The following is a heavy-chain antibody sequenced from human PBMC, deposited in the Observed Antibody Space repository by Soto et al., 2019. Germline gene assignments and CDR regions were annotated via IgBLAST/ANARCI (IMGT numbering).Heavy chain of an antibody. J-gene: IGHJ5*01. CDR2: TYYRSKWDY. CDR1: GDSVSPNIAT. V-gene: IGHV6-1*01. CDR3: ARLIGNSWLDS. D-gene: IGHD2-8*01. Sequence: SQTLSIICDISGDSVSPNIATWDWIRQSPSRGLEWLGRTYYRSKWDYDYAASVKGRININPDTSNNQVSLHLDSVTPDDTAVYYCARLIGNSWLDSWGQGTLVTVSS.